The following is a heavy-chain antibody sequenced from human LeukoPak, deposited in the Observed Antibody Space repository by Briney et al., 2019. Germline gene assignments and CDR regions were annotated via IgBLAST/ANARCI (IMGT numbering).Heavy chain of an antibody. D-gene: IGHD5-24*01. V-gene: IGHV3-48*03. CDR3: ARDLWVATISPGAFDI. Sequence: GGSLRLSCAASGFTFSSYEMNWVRQAPGKGLEWVSYINTRGTTIYYADSVKGRFTISRDNAKNSLYLQMNSLRAEDTAVYYCARDLWVATISPGAFDIWGQGTMVTVSS. CDR2: INTRGTTI. J-gene: IGHJ3*02. CDR1: GFTFSSYE.